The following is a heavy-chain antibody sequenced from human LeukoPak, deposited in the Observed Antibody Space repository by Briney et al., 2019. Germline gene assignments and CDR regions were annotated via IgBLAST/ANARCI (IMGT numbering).Heavy chain of an antibody. Sequence: SVKVSCKASGGTSNSYAISWVRQAPGQGLEWMGGIIPIFGTANYAQKFQGRVTTTADESTSTAYMELSSLRSEDTAVYYCARDGLLGAAAGTGGYYYGMDVWGQGTTVTVSS. CDR2: IIPIFGTA. J-gene: IGHJ6*02. D-gene: IGHD6-13*01. CDR3: ARDGLLGAAAGTGGYYYGMDV. V-gene: IGHV1-69*13. CDR1: GGTSNSYA.